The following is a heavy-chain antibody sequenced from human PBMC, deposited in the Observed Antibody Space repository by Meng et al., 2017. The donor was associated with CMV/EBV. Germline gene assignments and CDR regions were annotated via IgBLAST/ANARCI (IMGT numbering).Heavy chain of an antibody. CDR1: GGSFSGYY. Sequence: SETLSLTCAVYGGSFSGYYWSWIRQPPGKGLEWIGEINHSGSTNYNPSLKSRVTISVDTSKNQFSLKLSSVTAADTAVYYCARAWLFDYWGQGTVVTVSS. CDR3: ARAWLFDY. D-gene: IGHD5-12*01. J-gene: IGHJ4*02. CDR2: INHSGST. V-gene: IGHV4-34*01.